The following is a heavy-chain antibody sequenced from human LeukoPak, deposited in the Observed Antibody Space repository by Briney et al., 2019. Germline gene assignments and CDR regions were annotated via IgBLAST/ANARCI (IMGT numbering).Heavy chain of an antibody. J-gene: IGHJ3*02. CDR1: GGSISSNSYY. Sequence: PSETLSLTCTVSGGSISSNSYYWGWIRQPPGKGLEWIGYIYYSGSTNYNPSLKSRVTISVDTSKNQFSLKLSSVTAADTAVYYCARTDDAFDIWGQGTMVTVSS. CDR2: IYYSGST. CDR3: ARTDDAFDI. V-gene: IGHV4-61*05.